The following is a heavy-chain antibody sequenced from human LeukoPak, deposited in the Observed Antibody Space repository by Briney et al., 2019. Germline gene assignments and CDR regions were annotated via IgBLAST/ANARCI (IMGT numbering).Heavy chain of an antibody. J-gene: IGHJ6*03. CDR2: IRSKTNNYAT. CDR3: TRPGEQRYYYMDV. D-gene: IGHD3-16*01. CDR1: GFTFSGSA. V-gene: IGHV3-73*01. Sequence: GGSLRLSCAASGFTFSGSAMHWVRQASGKGLEWVGRIRSKTNNYATVYAASVKGRFTISRDDSKNTAYLQMNSLKSEDTAVYYCTRPGEQRYYYMDVWGKGTTVTVSS.